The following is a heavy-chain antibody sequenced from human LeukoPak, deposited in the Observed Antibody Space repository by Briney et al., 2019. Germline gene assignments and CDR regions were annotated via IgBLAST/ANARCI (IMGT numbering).Heavy chain of an antibody. V-gene: IGHV3-11*01. CDR3: ARERGESGSFDY. D-gene: IGHD1-26*01. CDR1: GFTFSDYY. J-gene: IGHJ4*02. CDR2: ISTSGGTI. Sequence: AGGSLRLSCAASGFTFSDYYMTWIRQAPGKGLEWVSYISTSGGTIYYADSVKGRFTISRDNAKNSLYLQMNSLRAEDTAVYYCARERGESGSFDYWGQGTLVTVSS.